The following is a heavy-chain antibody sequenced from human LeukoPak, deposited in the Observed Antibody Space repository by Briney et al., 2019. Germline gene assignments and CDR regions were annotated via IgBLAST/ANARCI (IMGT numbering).Heavy chain of an antibody. CDR3: ARGAAAGTFPTPTRGRKIRGWFDP. CDR2: INHSGST. V-gene: IGHV4-34*01. J-gene: IGHJ5*02. Sequence: SQTPSLTRALYGGALSAYYWSWIRQPPGKGLECIGRINHSGSTTYNSSLTSRLTISVDTSNHQFSLKLTSVTAAATAVYYCARGAAAGTFPTPTRGRKIRGWFDPWGQGTLVTVSS. CDR1: GGALSAYY. D-gene: IGHD6-13*01.